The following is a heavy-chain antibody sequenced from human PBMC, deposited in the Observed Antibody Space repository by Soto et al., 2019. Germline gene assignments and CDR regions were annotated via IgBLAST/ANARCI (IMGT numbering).Heavy chain of an antibody. CDR1: GGSISSSSYY. V-gene: IGHV4-39*01. D-gene: IGHD4-17*01. CDR3: ARSRHYGDYSFDY. J-gene: IGHJ4*02. CDR2: IYYSGST. Sequence: QLQLQESGPGLVKPSETLSLTCTVSGGSISSSSYYWGWIRQPPGKGLEWIGSIYYSGSTYYNPSLKSRVTISVATSKNQFPRKPSSVTAADTAVYYCARSRHYGDYSFDYWGQGTLVTVSS.